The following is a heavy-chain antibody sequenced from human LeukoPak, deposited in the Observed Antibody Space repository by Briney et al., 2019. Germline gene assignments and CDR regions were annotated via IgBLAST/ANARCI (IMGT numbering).Heavy chain of an antibody. J-gene: IGHJ4*02. Sequence: GGSLRLSCAASGFTFTTYSMNWVRQAPGKGLEWVSYISVSGITTHFADSVKGRFTISRDNAKNTLYLQMNSLRAEDPAMYYCARVLGGLTTDPWGQGTLVTVSS. CDR1: GFTFTTYS. CDR2: ISVSGITT. D-gene: IGHD1-1*01. CDR3: ARVLGGLTTDP. V-gene: IGHV3-48*04.